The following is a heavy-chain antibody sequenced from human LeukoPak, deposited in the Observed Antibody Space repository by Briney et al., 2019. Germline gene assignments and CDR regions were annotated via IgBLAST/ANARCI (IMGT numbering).Heavy chain of an antibody. J-gene: IGHJ4*02. D-gene: IGHD2-2*01. Sequence: GGSLRLSCAASGFAFSSYAMSWVRQAPGKGLEWVSYISSSGSTIYYADSVKGRFTISRDNAKNSLYLQMNSLRAEDTAVYYCARDGTSNVVVPAAEFDYWGQGTLVTVSS. CDR3: ARDGTSNVVVPAAEFDY. CDR2: ISSSGSTI. CDR1: GFAFSSYA. V-gene: IGHV3-48*04.